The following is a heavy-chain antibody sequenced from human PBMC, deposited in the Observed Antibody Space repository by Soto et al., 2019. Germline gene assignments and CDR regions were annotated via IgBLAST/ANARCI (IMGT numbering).Heavy chain of an antibody. CDR3: ARSGGYSSSWYFPIYYYGMDV. D-gene: IGHD6-13*01. Sequence: SLCLSCAASGFTFSSYAMHSVRQAPGKGLEWVAVISYDGSNKYYADSVKGRFTISRDNSKNTLYLQMNSLRAEDTAVYYCARSGGYSSSWYFPIYYYGMDVWGQGTTVTVSS. V-gene: IGHV3-30-3*01. J-gene: IGHJ6*02. CDR1: GFTFSSYA. CDR2: ISYDGSNK.